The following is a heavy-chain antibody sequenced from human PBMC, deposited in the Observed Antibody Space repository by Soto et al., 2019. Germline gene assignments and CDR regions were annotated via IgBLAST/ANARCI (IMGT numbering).Heavy chain of an antibody. CDR2: LSGSGTST. CDR1: GFSFVNYA. CDR3: ARDVWSRASGHHDS. J-gene: IGHJ4*02. D-gene: IGHD3-10*01. V-gene: IGHV3-23*01. Sequence: LRLSFAASGFSFVNYAMNWVRQAPGKGLEWVSGLSGSGTSTYYADSVKGRFTISRDNSRDTLFLQMNSLTADDTAVYYCARDVWSRASGHHDSWGQGTLVTVSS.